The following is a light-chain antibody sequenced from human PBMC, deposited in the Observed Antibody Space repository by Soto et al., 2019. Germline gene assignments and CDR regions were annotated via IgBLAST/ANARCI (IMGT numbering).Light chain of an antibody. V-gene: IGKV1-39*01. Sequence: DIQMTQSPSSLSASVGDRVTITCRASQTIIRYLNWYQQKPGRAPNLLIYAASSLQSGVPSRFSGSGSGTEFTLTISSLQPEDFATYYCLQSYSTLCTFGPGTKVEIK. CDR3: LQSYSTLCT. CDR2: AAS. CDR1: QTIIRY. J-gene: IGKJ3*01.